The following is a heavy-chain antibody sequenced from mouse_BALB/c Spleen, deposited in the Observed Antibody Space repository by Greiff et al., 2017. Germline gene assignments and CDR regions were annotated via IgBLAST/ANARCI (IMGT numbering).Heavy chain of an antibody. Sequence: EVKVVESGGGLVKPGGSLKLSCAASGFAFSSYDMSWVRQTPEKRLEWVAYISSGGGSTYYPDTVKGRFTISRDNAKNTLYLQMSSLKSEDTAMYYCASRPTMITRTWFAYWGQGTLVTGSA. CDR2: ISSGGGST. D-gene: IGHD2-4*01. CDR1: GFAFSSYD. CDR3: ASRPTMITRTWFAY. J-gene: IGHJ3*01. V-gene: IGHV5-12-1*01.